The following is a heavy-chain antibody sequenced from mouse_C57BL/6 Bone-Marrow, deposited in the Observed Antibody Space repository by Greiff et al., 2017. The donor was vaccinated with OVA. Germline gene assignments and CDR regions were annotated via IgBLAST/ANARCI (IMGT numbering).Heavy chain of an antibody. Sequence: EVMLVESGGGLVQPGGSMKLSCVASGFTFSNYWMNWVRQSPEKGLEWVAQIRLKSDNYATHYAESVKGRFTISRDDSKRSVYLQMNNLRAEDTGIYYCTGLRSGFAYWGQGTLVTVSA. V-gene: IGHV6-3*01. D-gene: IGHD1-1*01. CDR2: IRLKSDNYAT. J-gene: IGHJ3*01. CDR1: GFTFSNYW. CDR3: TGLRSGFAY.